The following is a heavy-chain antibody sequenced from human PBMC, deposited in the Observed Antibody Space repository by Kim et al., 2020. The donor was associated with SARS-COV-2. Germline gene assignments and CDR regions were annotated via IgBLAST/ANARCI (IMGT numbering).Heavy chain of an antibody. CDR3: AREGIVVPWFEP. Sequence: ASVKVSCKASGYAFNNYILTWLRQAPGQGPEWMGWINPFNGDTKYAQKFQGRVIMTTDTSTDTGYMELRSLRSDDTAVYYCAREGIVVPWFEPRGQGTLV. CDR2: INPFNGDT. D-gene: IGHD2-21*01. CDR1: GYAFNNYI. J-gene: IGHJ5*02. V-gene: IGHV1-18*04.